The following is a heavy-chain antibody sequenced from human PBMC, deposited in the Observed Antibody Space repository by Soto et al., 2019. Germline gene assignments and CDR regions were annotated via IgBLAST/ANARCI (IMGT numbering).Heavy chain of an antibody. CDR2: MNPNSGNT. D-gene: IGHD2-15*01. CDR1: GYTFTSYD. Sequence: GASVKVSCKASGYTFTSYDINWVRQATGQGLEWMGWMNPNSGNTGYAQKFQGRVTMTRNTSISTAYMELSSLRSEDTAVYYCAREGGYCSGGSCREYYYYYYMDVWGKGTTVTVSS. V-gene: IGHV1-8*01. CDR3: AREGGYCSGGSCREYYYYYYMDV. J-gene: IGHJ6*03.